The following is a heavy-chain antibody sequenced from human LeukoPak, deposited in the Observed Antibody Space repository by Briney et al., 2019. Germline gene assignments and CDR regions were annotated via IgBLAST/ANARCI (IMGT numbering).Heavy chain of an antibody. Sequence: GGTLRLSCAASGFTFNKYAMSWVRQSPGKGLEWVSAIGRSGANSYYATSVKGRFSVSRDNTKNTFHLQMNSLRAEDTAVYYCARGPSGYHNTGGQGTLVTVSS. J-gene: IGHJ4*02. CDR2: IGRSGANS. CDR3: ARGPSGYHNT. D-gene: IGHD5-12*01. CDR1: GFTFNKYA. V-gene: IGHV3-23*01.